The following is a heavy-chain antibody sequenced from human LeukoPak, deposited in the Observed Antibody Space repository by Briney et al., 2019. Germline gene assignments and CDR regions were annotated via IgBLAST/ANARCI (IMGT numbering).Heavy chain of an antibody. D-gene: IGHD2-2*01. Sequence: PGGSLRLSCAASGFTVSSNYMSWVRQAPGKGLECVSVICSGGSTYYADSVKGRFTISRDNSKNTLHLQMNSLRAEDTAVYYCARGLYCSSTSCDYYYGMDVWGQGTTVTVSS. V-gene: IGHV3-53*01. CDR2: ICSGGST. CDR3: ARGLYCSSTSCDYYYGMDV. CDR1: GFTVSSNY. J-gene: IGHJ6*02.